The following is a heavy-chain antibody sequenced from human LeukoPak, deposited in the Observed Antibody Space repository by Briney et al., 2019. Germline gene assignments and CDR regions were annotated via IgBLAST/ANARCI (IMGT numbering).Heavy chain of an antibody. J-gene: IGHJ4*01. CDR3: ARSLGD. Sequence: SGGSLRLSCAASGFNFRKYWMQWVRQVPGKGLVWVSEINPDGDYSGHSNSVRGRFTISRDNAKNTLYLQMTSLSAEGTAVYYCARSLGDWGQGTLVSVSS. D-gene: IGHD3-16*01. CDR2: INPDGDYS. CDR1: GFNFRKYW. V-gene: IGHV3-74*01.